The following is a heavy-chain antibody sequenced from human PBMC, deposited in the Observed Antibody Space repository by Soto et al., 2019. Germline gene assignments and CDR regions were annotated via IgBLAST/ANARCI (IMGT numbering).Heavy chain of an antibody. CDR2: ISYDGSNK. CDR1: GFTFSSYA. Sequence: PGGSLRLSCAASGFTFSSYAMHWVRQAPGKGLEWVAVISYDGSNKYYADSVKGRFTISRDNSKNTLYLQMNSLRAEDTAVYYCARAPIVVVPAAVDYWGQGTLVTVSS. D-gene: IGHD2-2*01. J-gene: IGHJ4*02. CDR3: ARAPIVVVPAAVDY. V-gene: IGHV3-30-3*01.